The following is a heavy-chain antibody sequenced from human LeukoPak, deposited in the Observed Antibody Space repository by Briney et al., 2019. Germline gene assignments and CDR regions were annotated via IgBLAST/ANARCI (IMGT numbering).Heavy chain of an antibody. J-gene: IGHJ4*02. CDR2: IKQDGSEK. D-gene: IGHD2-15*01. V-gene: IGHV3-7*01. Sequence: GGSLRLSCAASGFTFSSCWMSWVRQAPGKGVEWVANIKQDGSEKYYVDSVNGRFIISRDNAKNSLDLQMNSLRAEDTAVYYCARTARSGGSCWDYWGQGTLVTVSS. CDR1: GFTFSSCW. CDR3: ARTARSGGSCWDY.